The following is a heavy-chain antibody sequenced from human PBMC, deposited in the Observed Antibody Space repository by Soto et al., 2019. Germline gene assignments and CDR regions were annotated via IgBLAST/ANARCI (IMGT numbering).Heavy chain of an antibody. CDR2: IHNSGIT. CDR3: ARDAGPVWWPEYYYFDY. V-gene: IGHV4-31*03. Sequence: SETLSLTCTVSGGSISSGSNYWSWIRQHPGKGLEWIGYIHNSGITYYNPSLESRVIISLDTSQNQFSLQLRSVTAADTAGYYCARDAGPVWWPEYYYFDYWGQGTLVTVSS. D-gene: IGHD2-21*01. J-gene: IGHJ4*02. CDR1: GGSISSGSNY.